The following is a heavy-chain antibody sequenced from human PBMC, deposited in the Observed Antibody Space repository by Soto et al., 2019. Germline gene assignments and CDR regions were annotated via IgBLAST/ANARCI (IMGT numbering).Heavy chain of an antibody. V-gene: IGHV5-10-1*01. D-gene: IGHD1-26*01. Sequence: PGESLKISCFGSGYSFTSYWISWVRQMPGKGLEWMGRIDPSDSYTNYSPSFQGHVTISADKSISTAYLQWSSLKASDTAMYYCARLPRGSRDYYYYYGMDVWGKGTTVTVSS. CDR2: IDPSDSYT. CDR3: ARLPRGSRDYYYYYGMDV. CDR1: GYSFTSYW. J-gene: IGHJ6*04.